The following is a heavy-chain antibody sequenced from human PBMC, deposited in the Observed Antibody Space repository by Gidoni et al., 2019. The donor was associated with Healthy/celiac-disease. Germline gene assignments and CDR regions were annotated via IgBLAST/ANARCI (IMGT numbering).Heavy chain of an antibody. CDR2: ISGSGGST. Sequence: EVQLLESGGGLVQPGGSLRLSCAASGFTFSSYAMSWVRQAPGKGLEWVSAISGSGGSTYYADSVKGRFTISRDNSKNTLYLQMNSLRAEDTAVYYCASHSSSWENPFDYWGQGTLVTVSS. V-gene: IGHV3-23*01. CDR1: GFTFSSYA. CDR3: ASHSSSWENPFDY. D-gene: IGHD6-13*01. J-gene: IGHJ4*02.